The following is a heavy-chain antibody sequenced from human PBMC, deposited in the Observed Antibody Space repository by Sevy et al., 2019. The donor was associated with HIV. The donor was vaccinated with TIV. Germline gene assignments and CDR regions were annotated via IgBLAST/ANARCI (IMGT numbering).Heavy chain of an antibody. V-gene: IGHV3-30*04. CDR2: ISDDGSKT. Sequence: GGSLRLSCADSGFTFIDYAMHWVRQAPGKGLEWVAVISDDGSKTYYADSVNGRFTISRDNSKNTLYLQMNSLRADDTAVYYCARGRVTSNYFDYWGRGTLLTVSS. D-gene: IGHD2-21*02. J-gene: IGHJ4*02. CDR3: ARGRVTSNYFDY. CDR1: GFTFIDYA.